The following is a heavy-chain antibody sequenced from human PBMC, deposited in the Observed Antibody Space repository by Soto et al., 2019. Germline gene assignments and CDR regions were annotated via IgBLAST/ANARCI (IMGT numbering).Heavy chain of an antibody. Sequence: GASLKISCRGSGYDFNTNWFGWVRQLPGRGLEWVGIMYPGDSDTRYNPSLQGHVTLSADVTVSTAFLQWRSLKTSDTGMYFCARLPRDCNKTSCYYADHWGQGTQVTVSS. J-gene: IGHJ4*02. CDR3: ARLPRDCNKTSCYYADH. CDR2: MYPGDSDT. D-gene: IGHD2-2*01. CDR1: GYDFNTNW. V-gene: IGHV5-51*01.